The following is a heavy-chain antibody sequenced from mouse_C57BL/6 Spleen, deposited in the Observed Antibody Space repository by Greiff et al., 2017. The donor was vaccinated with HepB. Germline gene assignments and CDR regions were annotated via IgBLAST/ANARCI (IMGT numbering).Heavy chain of an antibody. CDR2: IYPGDGDT. V-gene: IGHV1-82*01. Sequence: VQLQQSGPELVKPGASVKISCKASGYTFSSSWMNWVKQRPGKGLEWIGRIYPGDGDTNYNEKFKGKATLTADKSSSTAYMQLSSLTSEDSAVYYCARPAYYYGSRYGYFDDWGTGTTVTVSS. CDR1: GYTFSSSW. J-gene: IGHJ1*03. D-gene: IGHD1-1*01. CDR3: ARPAYYYGSRYGYFDD.